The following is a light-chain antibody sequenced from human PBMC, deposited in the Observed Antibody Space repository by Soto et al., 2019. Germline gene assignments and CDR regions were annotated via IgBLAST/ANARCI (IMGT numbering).Light chain of an antibody. J-gene: IGLJ1*01. Sequence: QLVLTQPASVSGSPGQSITISCTGTSSDVGGYNYVSWYQQHQGKAPKLMIYDVSNRLSGVSNRFSGSKSSNTASLTISGLQAEDEAEYYCNSYISSSTLPYVFGTGTKLTVL. CDR3: NSYISSSTLPYV. V-gene: IGLV2-14*01. CDR1: SSDVGGYNY. CDR2: DVS.